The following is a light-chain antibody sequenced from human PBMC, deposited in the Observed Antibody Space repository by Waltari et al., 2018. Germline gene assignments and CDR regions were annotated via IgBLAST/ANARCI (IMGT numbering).Light chain of an antibody. CDR1: QNINRF. Sequence: DIQMTQSPSSLSASVGDTVTITCRASQNINRFLNWYRQESGRAPKLLISGATSLQNGVPSRFSGSGFGTDFTLTISSLQPEDFATYYCQQSYSTLTWTFGQGTKVEI. CDR2: GAT. CDR3: QQSYSTLTWT. V-gene: IGKV1-39*01. J-gene: IGKJ1*01.